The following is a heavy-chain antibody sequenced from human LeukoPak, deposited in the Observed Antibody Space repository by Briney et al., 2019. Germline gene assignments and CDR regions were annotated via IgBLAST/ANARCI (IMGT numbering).Heavy chain of an antibody. CDR3: ARGKYSYGTAEYYFDY. D-gene: IGHD5-18*01. CDR2: ISAYNGNT. CDR1: GYTFTSYG. J-gene: IGHJ4*02. Sequence: ASVKVSCKASGYTFTSYGISWARQAPGQGLEWMGWISAYNGNTNYAQKLQGRVTMTTDTSTSTAYMELRSLRSDDTAVYYCARGKYSYGTAEYYFDYWGQGTLVTVSS. V-gene: IGHV1-18*01.